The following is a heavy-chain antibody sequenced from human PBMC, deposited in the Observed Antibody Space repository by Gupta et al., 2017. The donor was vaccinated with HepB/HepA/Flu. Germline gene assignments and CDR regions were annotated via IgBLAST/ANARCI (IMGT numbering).Heavy chain of an antibody. D-gene: IGHD3-10*01. CDR3: ANRWSGGSGSYYNA. J-gene: IGHJ5*02. V-gene: IGHV2-5*02. CDR2: IYWDEDK. Sequence: QITLKESGPTLVKPTQTLTLTCTFSGFSLSTSGVGVGWIRQPPGKALEWLALIYWDEDKRYSPSLKTRLTITKDTSKNQVVLTRTNMDPVDTGTDECANRWSGGSGSYYNAWGQGTRVSVSA. CDR1: GFSLSTSGVG.